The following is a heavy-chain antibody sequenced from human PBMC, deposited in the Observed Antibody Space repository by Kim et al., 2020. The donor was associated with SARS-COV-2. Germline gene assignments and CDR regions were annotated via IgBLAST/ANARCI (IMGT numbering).Heavy chain of an antibody. CDR2: ISWNSGSI. CDR1: GFTFDDYA. V-gene: IGHV3-9*01. D-gene: IGHD3-3*02. J-gene: IGHJ6*02. Sequence: GGSLRLSCAASGFTFDDYAMHWVRQAPGKGLEWVSGISWNSGSIGYADSVKGRFTISRDNAKNSLYLQMNSLRAEDTALYYCAKDIERFYANGMDVWGQGTTVTVSS. CDR3: AKDIERFYANGMDV.